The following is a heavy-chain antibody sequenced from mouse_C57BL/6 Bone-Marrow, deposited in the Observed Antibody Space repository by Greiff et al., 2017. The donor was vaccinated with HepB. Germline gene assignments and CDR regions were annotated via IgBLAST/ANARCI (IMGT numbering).Heavy chain of an antibody. J-gene: IGHJ2*01. Sequence: EVQLVESGGDLVKPGGSLKLSCAASGFTFSSYGMSWVRQTPDKRLEWVATISSGGSYTYYPDSVKGRFTISRDNAKNTLYLQMSSLKSEDTAMYYCARQRAAQDYFDYWGQGTTLTVSS. CDR1: GFTFSSYG. CDR3: ARQRAAQDYFDY. CDR2: ISSGGSYT. V-gene: IGHV5-6*01. D-gene: IGHD3-2*02.